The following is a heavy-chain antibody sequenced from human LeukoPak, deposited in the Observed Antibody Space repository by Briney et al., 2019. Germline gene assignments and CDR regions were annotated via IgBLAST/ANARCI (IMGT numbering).Heavy chain of an antibody. CDR1: RITLSNYG. V-gene: IGHV3-23*01. Sequence: GGSLRLSCAVSRITLSNYGMSWVRQAPGKGLEWVAGVSDSGGSTNYADSVKGRFTISRDNPKNTLYLQMNSLRAEDTAVYFCAKRGVVIRVILVGFHKEAYYFDSWGQGALVTVSS. D-gene: IGHD3-22*01. CDR2: VSDSGGST. CDR3: AKRGVVIRVILVGFHKEAYYFDS. J-gene: IGHJ4*02.